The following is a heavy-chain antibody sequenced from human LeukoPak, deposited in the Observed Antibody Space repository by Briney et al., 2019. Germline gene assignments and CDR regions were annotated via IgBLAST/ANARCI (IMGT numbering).Heavy chain of an antibody. CDR2: ISHSGTP. CDR1: GGSSNGYY. V-gene: IGHV4-34*01. D-gene: IGHD3-22*01. J-gene: IGHJ5*02. Sequence: PSETLSLTCAVYGGSSNGYYWSWIRQPPGEGLEWIGEISHSGTPNYNPSLKSRATISVETSTNQFYLKLSSVTAADKAVYYCARGREDRSGYSFVRNWFDPWGQGTLVTVSS. CDR3: ARGREDRSGYSFVRNWFDP.